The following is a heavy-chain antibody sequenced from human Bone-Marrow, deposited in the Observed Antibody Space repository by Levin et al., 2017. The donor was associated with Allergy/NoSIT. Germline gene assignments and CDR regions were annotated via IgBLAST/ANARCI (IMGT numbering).Heavy chain of an antibody. Sequence: GGSLRLSCAASGFTFSSYGMHWVRQAPGKGLEWVAVIWYDGSNKYYADSVKGRFTISRDNSKNTLYLQMNSLRAEDTAVYYCARDRDSSGWATRPFDWGQGTLVTVSS. D-gene: IGHD6-19*01. CDR1: GFTFSSYG. CDR2: IWYDGSNK. V-gene: IGHV3-33*01. CDR3: ARDRDSSGWATRPFD. J-gene: IGHJ4*02.